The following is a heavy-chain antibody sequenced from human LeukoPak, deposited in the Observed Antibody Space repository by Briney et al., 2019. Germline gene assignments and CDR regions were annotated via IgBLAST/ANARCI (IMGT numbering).Heavy chain of an antibody. J-gene: IGHJ6*02. CDR3: ARDTYDSIHGMDV. V-gene: IGHV3-30*04. D-gene: IGHD3-22*01. Sequence: PGRSLRVSCAASGFTFNIYALHWVRQAPGKGLEWVARISYDGSNKYYADSVKGRFTISRDNSKNTLYLQMNNLRPEDTAMYYCARDTYDSIHGMDVWGQGTTVTVSS. CDR2: ISYDGSNK. CDR1: GFTFNIYA.